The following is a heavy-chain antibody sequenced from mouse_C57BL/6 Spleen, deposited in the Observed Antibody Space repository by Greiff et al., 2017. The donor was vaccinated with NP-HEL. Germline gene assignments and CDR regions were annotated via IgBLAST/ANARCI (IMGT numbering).Heavy chain of an antibody. J-gene: IGHJ3*01. CDR2: ISDGGSYT. CDR1: GFTFSSYA. V-gene: IGHV5-4*01. CDR3: AREGDYYGSLAY. Sequence: EVQLVESGGGLVKPGGSLKLSCAASGFTFSSYAMSWVRQTPEKRLEWVATISDGGSYTYYPDNVKGRFTISRDNAKNNLYLQMSHLKSEDTAMYYCAREGDYYGSLAYWGQGTLVTVSA. D-gene: IGHD1-1*01.